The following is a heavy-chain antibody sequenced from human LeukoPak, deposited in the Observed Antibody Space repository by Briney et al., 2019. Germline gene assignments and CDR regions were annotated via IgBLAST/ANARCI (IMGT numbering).Heavy chain of an antibody. J-gene: IGHJ6*02. V-gene: IGHV1-8*01. CDR2: MNPNSGNT. D-gene: IGHD3-10*01. Sequence: GASVKVSCKASGYTFTSYDINWVRQATGQGPEWMGWMNPNSGNTGYAQKYQGRVTMTRNTSISTAYMELSSLRSEDTAVYYCARGPPVLLWFGSHRITYYYYGMDVWGQGTTVTVSS. CDR1: GYTFTSYD. CDR3: ARGPPVLLWFGSHRITYYYYGMDV.